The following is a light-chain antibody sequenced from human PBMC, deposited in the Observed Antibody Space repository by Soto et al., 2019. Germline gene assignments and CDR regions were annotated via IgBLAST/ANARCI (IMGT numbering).Light chain of an antibody. Sequence: QSVLTQPPSVSAAPGQKVTISCSGSTSNIGDNYVSWYQQLPGTAPKLLIYENNKRPSGIPDRFSGSKSGTSATLGISGLQTGDEADYYCETWDSSLSAGMFGGGTKLTVL. CDR3: ETWDSSLSAGM. V-gene: IGLV1-51*02. J-gene: IGLJ3*02. CDR1: TSNIGDNY. CDR2: ENN.